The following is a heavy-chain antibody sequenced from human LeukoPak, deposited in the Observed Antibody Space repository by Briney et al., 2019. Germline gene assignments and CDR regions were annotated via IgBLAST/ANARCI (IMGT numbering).Heavy chain of an antibody. CDR2: IFPSGGEI. CDR3: ARDYTRTTGWFDP. CDR1: GFTISTFA. J-gene: IGHJ5*02. V-gene: IGHV3-23*01. Sequence: GGSLRLSCAASGFTISTFAMIWVRQPPGKGLEWVSSIFPSGGEIHYADSVRGRFTISRDNSKSTLSLQMNSLRAEDTAVYYCARDYTRTTGWFDPWGQGTLVTVSS. D-gene: IGHD1-1*01.